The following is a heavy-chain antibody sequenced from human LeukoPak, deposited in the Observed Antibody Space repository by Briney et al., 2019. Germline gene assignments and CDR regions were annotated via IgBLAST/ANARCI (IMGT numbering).Heavy chain of an antibody. V-gene: IGHV4-4*07. CDR2: IYTSGST. J-gene: IGHJ4*02. D-gene: IGHD4-17*01. Sequence: PSETLSLTCTVSGGSISKYYWSWIRQPAGKGLEWIGRIYTSGSTNYNPSLKSRVTMSVDTAKNQFSLNLSSVTAADTAVYFCARHEDYGDWEHWGQGALVTVSS. CDR1: GGSISKYY. CDR3: ARHEDYGDWEH.